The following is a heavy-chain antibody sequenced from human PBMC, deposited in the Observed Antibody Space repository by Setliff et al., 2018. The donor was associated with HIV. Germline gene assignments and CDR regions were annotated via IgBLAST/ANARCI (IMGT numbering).Heavy chain of an antibody. CDR1: GDSISGYY. Sequence: TLSLTCTSSGDSISGYYWSWIRQPAGKGLEWIGRMHTSGNTNYNPSLKSRVTMSVDTSKNQFSLKLSSVTAADTAIYYCARRIYGNNPYFDYWSQGTLVTVSS. D-gene: IGHD4-17*01. V-gene: IGHV4-4*07. CDR3: ARRIYGNNPYFDY. CDR2: MHTSGNT. J-gene: IGHJ4*02.